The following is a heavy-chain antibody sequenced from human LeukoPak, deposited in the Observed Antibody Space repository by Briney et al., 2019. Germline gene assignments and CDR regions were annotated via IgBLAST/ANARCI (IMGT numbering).Heavy chain of an antibody. V-gene: IGHV3-9*01. D-gene: IGHD6-19*01. CDR2: ISCNSGSI. J-gene: IGHJ4*02. CDR1: GFTFDDYA. CDR3: AKDSKYYKYSTGWYYFDY. Sequence: GGSLRLSCAASGFTFDDYAMHWVRQAPGKGLEWVSGISCNSGSIGYADSVKGRFTISRDNAKNSLYLQMNSLRAEDTALYYCAKDSKYYKYSTGWYYFDYWGQGTLVTVSS.